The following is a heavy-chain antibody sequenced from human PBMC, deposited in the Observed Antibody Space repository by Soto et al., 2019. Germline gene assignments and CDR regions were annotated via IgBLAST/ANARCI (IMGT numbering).Heavy chain of an antibody. Sequence: PGGSLRLSCAASGFTFSSYGMHWVRQAPGKGLEWVTVISYDGSNKYYADSVKGRFTISRDNSKNTLYLQMNSLRAEDTAVYYCAKGGFSNYVPPNYYYYGMDVWGQGTTVTVSS. CDR1: GFTFSSYG. CDR2: ISYDGSNK. J-gene: IGHJ6*02. V-gene: IGHV3-30*18. D-gene: IGHD4-4*01. CDR3: AKGGFSNYVPPNYYYYGMDV.